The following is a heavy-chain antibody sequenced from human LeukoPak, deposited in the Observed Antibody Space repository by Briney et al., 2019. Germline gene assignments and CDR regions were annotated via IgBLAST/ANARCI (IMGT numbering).Heavy chain of an antibody. Sequence: PGGSLRLSCAASGLTFSSHSMSWVRQAPGKGLEWVSVISTGGDITYYADSVKGRFTISRDNSKNTLSLQMNILRVVDTAIYFCATGGLSARKFAYWGQGTPVTVSS. CDR2: ISTGGDIT. CDR3: ATGGLSARKFAY. CDR1: GLTFSSHS. J-gene: IGHJ4*02. D-gene: IGHD6-6*01. V-gene: IGHV3-23*01.